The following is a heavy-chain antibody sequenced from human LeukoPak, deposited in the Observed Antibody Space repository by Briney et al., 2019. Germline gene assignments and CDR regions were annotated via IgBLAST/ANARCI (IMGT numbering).Heavy chain of an antibody. V-gene: IGHV3-7*03. D-gene: IGHD7-27*01. J-gene: IGHJ4*02. Sequence: GGSLRLSCAASGFTFSSYWMSWVRQAPGKGLEWVANIKQDGSEKYYVDSVKGRFTISRDNAKNSLYLQMNSLRAEDTAVYYCAKDGGLWVSAHWGDSWGRGTLVTVSS. CDR2: IKQDGSEK. CDR3: AKDGGLWVSAHWGDS. CDR1: GFTFSSYW.